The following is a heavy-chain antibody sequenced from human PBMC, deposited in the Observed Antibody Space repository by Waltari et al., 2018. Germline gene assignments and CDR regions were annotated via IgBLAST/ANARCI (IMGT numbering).Heavy chain of an antibody. CDR1: GGSFSGYY. J-gene: IGHJ4*02. CDR2: INQSGST. D-gene: IGHD5-12*01. CDR3: ARVAPKDRWLRSYYFDY. Sequence: QVQLQQWGAGLLKPSETLSLTCAVYGGSFSGYYWSWIRQPPGKGLEWIGEINQSGSTNYNPSLKSRVTISVDTSKNQFSLKLSSVTAADTAVYYCARVAPKDRWLRSYYFDYWGQGTLVTVSS. V-gene: IGHV4-34*01.